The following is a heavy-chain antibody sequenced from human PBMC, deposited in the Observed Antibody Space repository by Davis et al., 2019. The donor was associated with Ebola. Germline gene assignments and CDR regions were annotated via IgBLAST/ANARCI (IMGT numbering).Heavy chain of an antibody. D-gene: IGHD3-3*01. CDR3: AKERGPFWLDWFDP. Sequence: GGSLRLSCAASGFTFSSYSMNWVRQAPGKGLEWVSYISSSSSTIYYADSVKGRFTISRDNAKNSLYLQMNSLRAEDTAVYYCAKERGPFWLDWFDPWGQGTLVTVSS. V-gene: IGHV3-48*01. J-gene: IGHJ5*02. CDR1: GFTFSSYS. CDR2: ISSSSSTI.